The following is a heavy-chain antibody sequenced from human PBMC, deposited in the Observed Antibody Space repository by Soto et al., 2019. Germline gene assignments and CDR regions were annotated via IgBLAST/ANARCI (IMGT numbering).Heavy chain of an antibody. V-gene: IGHV4-39*02. Sequence: QLQLQESGPGLVKPSETLSLTCTVSGGSVTSSTCYWGWVRQPPGKGLEWIGTIYYSGGTYYNPSLNSRVTISVDTSKTQFSLKLSSVTAADTAVYYCARDASSGWYAGDNWGQGTLVTVSS. CDR1: GGSVTSSTCY. J-gene: IGHJ4*02. D-gene: IGHD6-13*01. CDR2: IYYSGGT. CDR3: ARDASSGWYAGDN.